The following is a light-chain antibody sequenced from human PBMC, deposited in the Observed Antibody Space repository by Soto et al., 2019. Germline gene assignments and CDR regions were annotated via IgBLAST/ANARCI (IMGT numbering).Light chain of an antibody. V-gene: IGLV2-14*03. Sequence: QSALTQPASVSGSPGQSVTISCSGTSSDIGAYNFVSWYQQHPGKAPKLMLYDVSSRPSGLSDRFSGSKSGTTASLTISGRQAEDEADYYYSSYTSNSSVAVIFGGGTKLTVL. CDR2: DVS. CDR3: SSYTSNSSVAVI. CDR1: SSDIGAYNF. J-gene: IGLJ2*01.